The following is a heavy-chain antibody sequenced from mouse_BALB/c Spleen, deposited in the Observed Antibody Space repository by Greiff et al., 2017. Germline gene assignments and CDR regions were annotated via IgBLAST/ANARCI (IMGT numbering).Heavy chain of an antibody. Sequence: VQLQQSGAELVRSGASVKLSCTASGFNIKDYYMHWVKQRPEQGLEWIGWIDPENGDTEYAPKFQGKATMTADTSSNTAYLQLSSLTSEDTAVYYCNGLGLFYDGSSYNYWGQGTTLTVSS. J-gene: IGHJ2*01. CDR1: GFNIKDYY. V-gene: IGHV14-4*02. CDR3: NGLGLFYDGSSYNY. D-gene: IGHD1-1*01. CDR2: IDPENGDT.